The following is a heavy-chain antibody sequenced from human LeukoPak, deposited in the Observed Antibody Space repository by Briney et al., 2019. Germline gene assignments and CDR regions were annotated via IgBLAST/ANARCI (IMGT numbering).Heavy chain of an antibody. Sequence: GASVKVSCKASGYTFTSYGISWVRQAPGQGLEWMGWISAYNGNTNYAQKLRGRVTMTTDTSTSTAYMELRSLRSDDTAVYYCARDSAGYSSGWPHYFDYWGQGTLVTVSS. V-gene: IGHV1-18*01. CDR2: ISAYNGNT. CDR1: GYTFTSYG. D-gene: IGHD6-19*01. CDR3: ARDSAGYSSGWPHYFDY. J-gene: IGHJ4*02.